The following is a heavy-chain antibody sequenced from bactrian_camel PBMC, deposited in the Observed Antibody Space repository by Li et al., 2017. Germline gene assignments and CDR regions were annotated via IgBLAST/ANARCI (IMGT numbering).Heavy chain of an antibody. CDR3: AAGATTRDFCSPRSPHPGPFNY. CDR1: GYSRGSNC. V-gene: IGHV3-3*01. CDR2: IRRSGGET. J-gene: IGHJ4*01. Sequence: HVQLVESGGGSVQAGGSLRLSCVVSGYSRGSNCVGWYRLPPGRAPAEREGIAAIRRSGGETWYADSVQGRFTLSHDDAADTLILQMNNLNPEDTAMSFCAAGATTRDFCSPRSPHPGPFNYWGQGTQVTVS. D-gene: IGHD3*01.